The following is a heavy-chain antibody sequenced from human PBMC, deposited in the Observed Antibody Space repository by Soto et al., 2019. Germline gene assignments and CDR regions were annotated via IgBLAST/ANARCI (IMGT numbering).Heavy chain of an antibody. CDR3: TKDAVNYFDGSGYFPN. D-gene: IGHD3-22*01. CDR2: ISWDSRSL. V-gene: IGHV3-9*01. Sequence: DVPLVETGGGLVHPGRSLRLSCAASGFVFENYAMHWVRQVPGKGLEWVSGISWDSRSLGYADSVKGRCTISRDNGENSVYLHLNSLKIEDTAFYFCTKDAVNYFDGSGYFPNWGQGTLVTVS. J-gene: IGHJ4*02. CDR1: GFVFENYA.